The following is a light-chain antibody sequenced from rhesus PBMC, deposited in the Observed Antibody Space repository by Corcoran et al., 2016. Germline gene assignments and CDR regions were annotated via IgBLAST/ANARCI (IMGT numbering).Light chain of an antibody. J-gene: IGKJ1*01. CDR1: ENVNNF. V-gene: IGKV1-74*01. CDR3: QHTLGIPRT. Sequence: DIEMTQSPSSLSASVGDRVTITCRTSENVNNFLNWYQQKPGKAPRLLIYKASILQTGVPSRFSGSGSGTDYTFTISSLQSGDVATYFCQHTLGIPRTFGQGTKVELK. CDR2: KAS.